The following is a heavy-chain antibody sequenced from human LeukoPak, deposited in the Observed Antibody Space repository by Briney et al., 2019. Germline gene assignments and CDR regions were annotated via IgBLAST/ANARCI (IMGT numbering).Heavy chain of an antibody. CDR2: IIPILGIA. CDR3: ARDPYMSREGVYYGMDV. V-gene: IGHV1-69*04. J-gene: IGHJ6*02. Sequence: SVKVSCKASGGTFSSYAISWVRQAPGQGLEWMGRIIPILGIANYAQKFQGRVTITADKSTSTAYMELSSLRSEDTAVYYCARDPYMSREGVYYGMDVWGQGTTVTVSS. CDR1: GGTFSSYA. D-gene: IGHD3-10*02.